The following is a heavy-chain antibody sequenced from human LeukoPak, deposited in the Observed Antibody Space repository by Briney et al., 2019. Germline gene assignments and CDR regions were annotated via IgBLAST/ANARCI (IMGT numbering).Heavy chain of an antibody. J-gene: IGHJ4*02. CDR1: GGSISSSNYY. CDR3: ARTRVPGSDSPKGPFDY. D-gene: IGHD1-26*01. V-gene: IGHV4-39*07. CDR2: MYYSGSI. Sequence: SQTLSLTCTVSGGSISSSNYYWGWIRQPPSMGLEWIGSMYYSGSIFYNPALKSRVTISINTSKNQFSLKVSSVAAADTAVYYCARTRVPGSDSPKGPFDYWGQGTLVTVSS.